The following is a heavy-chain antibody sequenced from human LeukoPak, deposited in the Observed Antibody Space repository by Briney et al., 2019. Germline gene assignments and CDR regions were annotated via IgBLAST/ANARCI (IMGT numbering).Heavy chain of an antibody. Sequence: GGSLRLSCEVSGFTSSTYTMNWVRQAPGKGLEWVSSISGSGGSTYYADSVKGRFTISRDNSKNTLYLQMNSLRAEDTAVYYCAKGPLLWDWGQGTLVTVSS. CDR2: ISGSGGST. V-gene: IGHV3-23*01. D-gene: IGHD2/OR15-2a*01. CDR1: GFTSSTYT. J-gene: IGHJ4*02. CDR3: AKGPLLWD.